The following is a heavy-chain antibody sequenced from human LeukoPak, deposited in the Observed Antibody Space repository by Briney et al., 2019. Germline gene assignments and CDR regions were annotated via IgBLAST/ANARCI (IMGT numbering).Heavy chain of an antibody. J-gene: IGHJ5*02. V-gene: IGHV4-4*07. CDR3: ARGSYCSSTSCYAIFRVWFDP. CDR2: IYSSGST. CDR1: GGSISSYY. Sequence: PSETLSLTCTVSGGSISSYYWSWIRQPAGKGLEWIGRIYSSGSTNYNPSLKSRVTISVDTSKNQFSLKLSSVTAADTAVYYCARGSYCSSTSCYAIFRVWFDPWGQGTLVTVSS. D-gene: IGHD2-2*01.